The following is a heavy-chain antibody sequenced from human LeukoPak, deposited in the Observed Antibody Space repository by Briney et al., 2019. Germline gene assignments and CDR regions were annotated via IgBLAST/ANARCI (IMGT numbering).Heavy chain of an antibody. CDR3: ARGGDNYDILAQ. Sequence: ASMKVSCKASEYIFTDYYIHGVRQAPGQGLAWMGWINPHSGGTNYAQKFQDRVTMTGDTSISTAYMELSRLISDDTAIYYCARGGDNYDILAQWGQGTLVTVSS. J-gene: IGHJ4*02. V-gene: IGHV1-2*02. CDR1: EYIFTDYY. D-gene: IGHD3-9*01. CDR2: INPHSGGT.